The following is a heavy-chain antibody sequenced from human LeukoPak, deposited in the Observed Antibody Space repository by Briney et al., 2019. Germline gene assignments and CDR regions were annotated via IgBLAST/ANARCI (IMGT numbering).Heavy chain of an antibody. V-gene: IGHV3-53*01. J-gene: IGHJ6*02. CDR1: GFIVSNNY. D-gene: IGHD6-19*01. Sequence: GGSLRLSCAASGFIVSNNYMSWVRQAPGKGLEWVSVLHSGGSTYYADSVKGRFTISRDNSKNTVYLQMNRLRAEDTAVYYCARDLAVAGYGMDVWGQGTTVTVSS. CDR3: ARDLAVAGYGMDV. CDR2: LHSGGST.